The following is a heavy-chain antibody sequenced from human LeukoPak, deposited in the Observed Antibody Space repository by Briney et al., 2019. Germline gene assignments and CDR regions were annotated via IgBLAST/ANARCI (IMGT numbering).Heavy chain of an antibody. D-gene: IGHD2-21*01. CDR3: ARANGCGGDCYYFDY. CDR2: SNWNGGTT. J-gene: IGHJ4*02. CDR1: GITFDDFG. V-gene: IGHV3-20*04. Sequence: GGSLRLSCAAAGITFDDFGMSWVRQAPGKGLEWVSGSNWNGGTTAYADSVKGRFTISRDNAKNSLYLPMNSLRAEDTALYYCARANGCGGDCYYFDYWGQGTLVTVSS.